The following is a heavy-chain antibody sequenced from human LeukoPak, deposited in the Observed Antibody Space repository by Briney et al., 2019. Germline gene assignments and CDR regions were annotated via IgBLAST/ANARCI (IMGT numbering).Heavy chain of an antibody. CDR2: ISYDGSNK. CDR1: GFTFSSYA. Sequence: PGGSLRLSCAASGFTFSSYAMHWVRQAPGKGLEWVAVISYDGSNKYYADSVKGRFTISRDNSKNTLYLQMNSLRAEDTAVYYCAKDLYYYGSGSPTQDYWGQGTLVTVSS. J-gene: IGHJ4*02. CDR3: AKDLYYYGSGSPTQDY. V-gene: IGHV3-30*04. D-gene: IGHD3-10*01.